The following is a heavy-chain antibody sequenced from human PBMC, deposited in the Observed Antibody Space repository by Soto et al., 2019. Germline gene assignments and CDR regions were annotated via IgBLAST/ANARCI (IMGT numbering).Heavy chain of an antibody. Sequence: PGGSLRLSCAASGFTFSTYDVHWVRQVPGKGLEWVSAIGSAHDPYYLGSVKGRFSISRENAKNSLYLQMNSLTTGDTAVYYCARAYLGRLPRRADYYYALDVWGQGTTVTVSS. J-gene: IGHJ6*02. CDR3: ARAYLGRLPRRADYYYALDV. CDR2: IGSAHDP. V-gene: IGHV3-13*05. CDR1: GFTFSTYD. D-gene: IGHD1-26*01.